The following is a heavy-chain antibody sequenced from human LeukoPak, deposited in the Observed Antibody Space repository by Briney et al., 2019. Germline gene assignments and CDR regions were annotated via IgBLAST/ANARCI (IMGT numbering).Heavy chain of an antibody. CDR1: GFTVSNSY. CDR2: IHSGGTI. CDR3: ARDYYGSGKD. D-gene: IGHD3-10*01. V-gene: IGHV3-53*01. Sequence: PGGSLRLSCAASGFTVSNSYMTWVRRAPGKGLEWVSAIHSGGTIFYADSVKGRFTISRDNSKNTLYLQMNSLRADDTAMYYCARDYYGSGKDWGQGTLVTVSS. J-gene: IGHJ4*02.